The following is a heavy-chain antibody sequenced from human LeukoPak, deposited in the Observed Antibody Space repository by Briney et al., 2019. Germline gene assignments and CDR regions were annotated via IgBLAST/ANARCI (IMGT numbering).Heavy chain of an antibody. CDR2: IHDSGKT. Sequence: PSETLSLTCNVSGGAIGASAYYWAWVRQLPGKGLEWIGSIHDSGKTYYKSSLQSRVTISVDTSKKQVSLRLSSVTAADTAVYYCARDWSGGSTGWYHDAFDVWGQGTVVAVSS. J-gene: IGHJ3*01. CDR3: ARDWSGGSTGWYHDAFDV. D-gene: IGHD6-19*01. CDR1: GGAIGASAYY. V-gene: IGHV4-39*07.